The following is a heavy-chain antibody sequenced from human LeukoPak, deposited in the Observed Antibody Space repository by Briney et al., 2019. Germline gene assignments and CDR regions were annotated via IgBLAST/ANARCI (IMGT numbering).Heavy chain of an antibody. CDR2: IYQSGHA. J-gene: IGHJ4*02. CDR1: NYSVRSDLH. Sequence: PSETLSLTCKVSNYSVRSDLHWSWIRQSPGRGLEWIASIYQSGHAYYSPSLKSRVLISFDTSKKELSLKINSVTATDTALYYCASLRFGDSYFDFWGQGTQATVSS. V-gene: IGHV4-38-2*02. D-gene: IGHD3-10*01. CDR3: ASLRFGDSYFDF.